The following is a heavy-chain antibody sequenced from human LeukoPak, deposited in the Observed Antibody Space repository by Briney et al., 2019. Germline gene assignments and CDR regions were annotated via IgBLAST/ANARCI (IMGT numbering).Heavy chain of an antibody. Sequence: GGSLRLSCAASGFTFTNYGVHWVRQAPGKGLEWVAVISYDGSNNYYADSVKGRFTISRDNSKNTLYLQMNSLRAEDTAVYYCAKIWYLSHSYDSIGIYYDSSGYSYFDYWGQGTLVTVSS. J-gene: IGHJ4*02. CDR1: GFTFTNYG. D-gene: IGHD3-22*01. V-gene: IGHV3-30*18. CDR3: AKIWYLSHSYDSIGIYYDSSGYSYFDY. CDR2: ISYDGSNN.